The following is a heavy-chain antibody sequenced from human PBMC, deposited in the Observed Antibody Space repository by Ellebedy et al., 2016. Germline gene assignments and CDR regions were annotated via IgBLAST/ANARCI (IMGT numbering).Heavy chain of an antibody. Sequence: SETLSLTCTVSGGSISGSSYYWGWIRQPRGKGLEWIGSIYYSGSTYYNPSLKSRVTISVDTSKNQFSLKLSSVTAADTAVYYCARLRNWNDPFDYWGQGTLVTVSS. D-gene: IGHD1-1*01. CDR3: ARLRNWNDPFDY. V-gene: IGHV4-39*01. CDR1: GGSISGSSYY. J-gene: IGHJ4*02. CDR2: IYYSGST.